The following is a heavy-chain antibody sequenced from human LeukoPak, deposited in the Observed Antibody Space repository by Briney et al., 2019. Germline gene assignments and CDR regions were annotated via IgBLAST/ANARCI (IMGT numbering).Heavy chain of an antibody. CDR1: GGSFSGYY. D-gene: IGHD3-10*01. Sequence: SETLSLTCAVYGGSFSGYYWSWIRQPPGKGLEWIGEINHSGSTNYNPSLKSRVTISVDTSKNQFSLKLSSVTAADTAVYYCARGSGPMVRDWGQETLVTVSS. CDR3: ARGSGPMVRD. CDR2: INHSGST. J-gene: IGHJ4*02. V-gene: IGHV4-34*01.